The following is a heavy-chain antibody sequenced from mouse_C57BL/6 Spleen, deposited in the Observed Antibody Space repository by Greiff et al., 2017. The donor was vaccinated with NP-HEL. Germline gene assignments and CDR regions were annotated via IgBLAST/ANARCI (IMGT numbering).Heavy chain of an antibody. CDR1: GYTFTDYY. Sequence: QVQLQQSGAELVRPGASVKLSCKASGYTFTDYYINWVKQRPGQGLEWIARIYPGSGNTYYNEKFKGKATLTAEKSSSTAYMQLSSLTSEDSAVYFCARDGIYYDYGGFAYWGQGTLVTVSA. V-gene: IGHV1-76*01. J-gene: IGHJ3*01. D-gene: IGHD2-4*01. CDR3: ARDGIYYDYGGFAY. CDR2: IYPGSGNT.